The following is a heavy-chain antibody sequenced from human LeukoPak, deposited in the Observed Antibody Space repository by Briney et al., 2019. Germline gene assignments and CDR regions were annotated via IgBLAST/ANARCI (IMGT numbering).Heavy chain of an antibody. D-gene: IGHD6-19*01. CDR1: GYSISSGYY. Sequence: TSETLSLTCTVSGYSISSGYYWGWIRQPPGKGLEWIGSIYHSGSTYYNPSLKSRVTISVDTSKNQFSLKLSSVTAADTAVYYCARLGRPAVAGNYWGQGTLVTVSS. CDR3: ARLGRPAVAGNY. V-gene: IGHV4-38-2*02. J-gene: IGHJ4*02. CDR2: IYHSGST.